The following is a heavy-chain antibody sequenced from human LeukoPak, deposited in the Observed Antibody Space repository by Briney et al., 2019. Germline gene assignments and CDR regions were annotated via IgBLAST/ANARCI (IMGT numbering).Heavy chain of an antibody. D-gene: IGHD5-18*01. CDR2: IIPIFGTA. J-gene: IGHJ6*03. V-gene: IGHV1-69*06. Sequence: SVKVSCKASGGTFSSYAISWVRQAPGQGHEWMGGIIPIFGTANYAQKFQGRVTITADKSTSTAYMELSSLRSEDTAVYYCARDPPLYSYASQDYYYYMDVWGKGTTVTVSS. CDR1: GGTFSSYA. CDR3: ARDPPLYSYASQDYYYYMDV.